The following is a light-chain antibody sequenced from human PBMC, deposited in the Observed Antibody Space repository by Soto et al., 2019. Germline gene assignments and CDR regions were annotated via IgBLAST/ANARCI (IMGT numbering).Light chain of an antibody. CDR1: QSVSFN. Sequence: EIVMTQSPATLSVSPGERATLSCRASQSVSFNLAWYQQKPGQAPRLLIYGALTRATGIPARFSGSGSGTEFTLAISSLQSEDFAVYYCQQYNNWPPMYTFSQGTKVEIK. CDR2: GAL. J-gene: IGKJ2*01. V-gene: IGKV3D-15*01. CDR3: QQYNNWPPMYT.